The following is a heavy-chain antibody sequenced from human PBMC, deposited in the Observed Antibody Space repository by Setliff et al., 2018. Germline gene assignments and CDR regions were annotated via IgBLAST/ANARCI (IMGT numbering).Heavy chain of an antibody. CDR2: FDPEDGET. CDR1: GYTLTELS. CDR3: ARDENCSGGTCHIYYHHGMDV. D-gene: IGHD2-15*01. V-gene: IGHV1-24*01. Sequence: ASVKVSCKVSGYTLTELSRHWVRQAPGKGLEWMGGFDPEDGETIYAQKFQGRVTMTEDTSTDTAYMELSSLRSEDTAVYYCARDENCSGGTCHIYYHHGMDVWGQGTTVTVSS. J-gene: IGHJ6*02.